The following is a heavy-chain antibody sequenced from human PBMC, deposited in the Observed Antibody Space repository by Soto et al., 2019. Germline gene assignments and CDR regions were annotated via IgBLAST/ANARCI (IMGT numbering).Heavy chain of an antibody. J-gene: IGHJ6*01. CDR1: GFTFSRYW. CDR2: INSDGSST. D-gene: IGHD2-2*01. Sequence: EVQLVESGGGLVQPGGSLRLSCAASGFTFSRYWMHWVRQAPGKGLVWVSRINSDGSSTSYADSVKGRFTISRDNAKNTLYLQINSLRAEDTAVYYCARDCSSTSCYSYYYYGMDVWGQGTTVTVSS. V-gene: IGHV3-74*01. CDR3: ARDCSSTSCYSYYYYGMDV.